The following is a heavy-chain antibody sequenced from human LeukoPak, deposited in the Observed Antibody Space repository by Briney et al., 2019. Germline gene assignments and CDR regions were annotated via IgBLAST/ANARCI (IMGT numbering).Heavy chain of an antibody. CDR1: GFTFSSYS. V-gene: IGHV3-21*01. CDR3: ARGVNEVIRGDDAFDI. Sequence: GGSLRLSCAASGFTFSSYSMNWVRQAPGKGLEWVSSISSSSSYIYYADSVKGRFTISRDNAKNSLYLQMNSLRAEDTAVYYCARGVNEVIRGDDAFDIWGQGTMVTVSS. J-gene: IGHJ3*02. CDR2: ISSSSSYI. D-gene: IGHD3-16*02.